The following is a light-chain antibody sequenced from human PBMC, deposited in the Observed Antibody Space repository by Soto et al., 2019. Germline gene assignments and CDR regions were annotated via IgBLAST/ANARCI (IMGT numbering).Light chain of an antibody. J-gene: IGLJ3*02. CDR1: SSNIGAGYD. CDR3: QCYDDSLSGPV. CDR2: ANN. V-gene: IGLV1-40*01. Sequence: QSVRTQPPSVSAAPGQGVTISCTGDSSNIGAGYDVHWYQYLPGTAPKLIIFANNNRPSGVPDRFSGSRSDTSAYLAITGLQAEDEAYYFCQCYDDSLSGPVFGGGTKLTVL.